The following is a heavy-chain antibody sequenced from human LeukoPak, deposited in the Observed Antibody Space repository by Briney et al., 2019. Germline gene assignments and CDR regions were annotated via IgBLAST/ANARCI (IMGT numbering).Heavy chain of an antibody. CDR1: GLSFRGYY. V-gene: IGHV4-34*01. Sequence: SQTPSLTCAVYGLSFRGYYWSWLRQPPGEGVEGIGESNHSGSTNYNPSLKSRVTISVDTSKNQFSLKLSSVTAADTAVYYCATSLYYYGSGSFFWGQGTLVTVSS. D-gene: IGHD3-10*01. CDR3: ATSLYYYGSGSFF. J-gene: IGHJ4*02. CDR2: SNHSGST.